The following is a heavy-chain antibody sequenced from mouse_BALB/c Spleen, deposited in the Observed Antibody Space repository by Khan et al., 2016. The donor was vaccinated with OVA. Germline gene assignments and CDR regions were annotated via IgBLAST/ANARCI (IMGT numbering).Heavy chain of an antibody. CDR2: ISTGGHYT. CDR1: GFTFSSFA. V-gene: IGHV5-9-3*01. J-gene: IGHJ4*01. Sequence: EVKLEESGGGVVKPGGSLKLSCSASGFTFSSFAMSWVRQTPEKRLEWVATISTGGHYTFYPASVKGRFTISRDHARNTLYLQMSSLRSEDTAMYYCARSLVDYYAMDYWGQGTSVTVSS. CDR3: ARSLVDYYAMDY. D-gene: IGHD2-2*01.